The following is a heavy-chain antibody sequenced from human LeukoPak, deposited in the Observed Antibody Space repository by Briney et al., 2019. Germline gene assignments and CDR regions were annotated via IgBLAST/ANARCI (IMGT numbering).Heavy chain of an antibody. V-gene: IGHV4-59*12. Sequence: SGGSISSXYXXXXGXAPGXGXXXXXYIYYTGSTNYNPSLRSRVTISVDTSKKQYSLKLSSVTAADTAVYYCARAISSGWPADAFDIWGQGTMVTVSS. D-gene: IGHD6-19*01. J-gene: IGHJ3*02. CDR3: ARAISSGWPADAFDI. CDR1: GGSISSXY. CDR2: IYYTGST.